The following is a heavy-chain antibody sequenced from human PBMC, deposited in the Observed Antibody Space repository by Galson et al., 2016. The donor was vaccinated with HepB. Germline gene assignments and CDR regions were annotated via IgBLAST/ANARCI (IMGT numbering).Heavy chain of an antibody. D-gene: IGHD3-22*01. CDR1: GFTFNNYA. Sequence: SLRLSCAVSGFTFNNYAMSWVRQAPGKGLQWVSGISGRGGSTNYADSVKGRFTISRDTSKNALYVQMNSLRVEDTAIYYCAKMGPYYYDTSGYYHRDCYFDLWGRGTLVTVSS. V-gene: IGHV3-23*01. J-gene: IGHJ2*01. CDR2: ISGRGGST. CDR3: AKMGPYYYDTSGYYHRDCYFDL.